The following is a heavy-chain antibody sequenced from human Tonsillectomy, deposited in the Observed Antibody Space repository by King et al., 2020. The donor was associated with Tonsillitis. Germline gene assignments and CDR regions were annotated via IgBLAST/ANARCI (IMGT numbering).Heavy chain of an antibody. CDR1: GFTFDDYG. CDR2: ITWNSGDK. CDR3: ARDMRWGVSNALDM. V-gene: IGHV3-9*01. D-gene: IGHD3-10*01. J-gene: IGHJ3*02. Sequence: VQLVESGGGLVQPGRSLRLSCAASGFTFDDYGMNWIRQVPGKGVEWVSRITWNSGDKDYADSVKGRFSISRDNAKNFLFLQMNSLRTEDTILYYCARDMRWGVSNALDMWGRGTMVTVSS.